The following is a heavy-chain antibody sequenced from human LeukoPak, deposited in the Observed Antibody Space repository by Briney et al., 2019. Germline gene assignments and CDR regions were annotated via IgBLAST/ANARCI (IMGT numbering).Heavy chain of an antibody. J-gene: IGHJ4*02. D-gene: IGHD3-10*01. CDR3: AKGPMVRGALDY. CDR1: GFTFSSYG. Sequence: GRSLRLSCAASGFTFSSYGMHWVRQAPGKGLEWVAVISYDGSNKYYADSVKGRFTISRDNSKNTLYLQMNSLRAEDTAVYYCAKGPMVRGALDYWGQGTLVTVSS. CDR2: ISYDGSNK. V-gene: IGHV3-30*18.